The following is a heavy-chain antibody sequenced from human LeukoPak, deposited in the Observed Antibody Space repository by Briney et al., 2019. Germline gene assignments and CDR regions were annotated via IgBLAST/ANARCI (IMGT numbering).Heavy chain of an antibody. CDR2: ISSSSSYI. Sequence: GGSLRLSCAASGFTFRSHSMNWVRQAPGKGLGWVSSISSSSSYIYYADSVKGRFTIYRDNAKNSLDLQMNSLRAEDTAVYYCARDGEGSSWYYWGQGTLVTVCS. V-gene: IGHV3-21*01. D-gene: IGHD6-13*01. CDR3: ARDGEGSSWYY. CDR1: GFTFRSHS. J-gene: IGHJ4*02.